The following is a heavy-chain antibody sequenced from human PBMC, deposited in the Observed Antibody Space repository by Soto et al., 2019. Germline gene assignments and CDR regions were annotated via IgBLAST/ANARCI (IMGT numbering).Heavy chain of an antibody. V-gene: IGHV1-3*01. Sequence: GASVKVSCKASGYTFTSYAMHWVRQAPGQRLEWMGWINAGNGNTKYSQKFQGRVTITRDTSASTAYMELSSLRSEDTAVYYCARLHLGELSLYAFDYWGQGTLVTVSS. CDR1: GYTFTSYA. CDR2: INAGNGNT. D-gene: IGHD3-16*02. J-gene: IGHJ4*02. CDR3: ARLHLGELSLYAFDY.